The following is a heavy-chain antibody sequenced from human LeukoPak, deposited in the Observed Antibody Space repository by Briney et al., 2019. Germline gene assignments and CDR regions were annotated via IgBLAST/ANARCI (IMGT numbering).Heavy chain of an antibody. CDR2: ISPNSGGT. Sequence: ASVKVSCKASGYTFTGYYMHWVRQAPGQGLEWMGWISPNSGGTKYAQQFQGRVTMTRDTSISTAYMELSRLRSDDTAMYYCARDRRSNDLDPWGQGTLVTVSS. CDR3: ARDRRSNDLDP. CDR1: GYTFTGYY. D-gene: IGHD1-1*01. J-gene: IGHJ5*02. V-gene: IGHV1-2*02.